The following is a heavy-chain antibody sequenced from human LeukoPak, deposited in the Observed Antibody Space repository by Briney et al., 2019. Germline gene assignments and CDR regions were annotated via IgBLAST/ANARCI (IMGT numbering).Heavy chain of an antibody. V-gene: IGHV1-69*04. J-gene: IGHJ4*02. Sequence: SVKVSCKASRGTFSSYAISWVRQAPGQGLEWMGRIIPILGIANYAQKFQGRVTITADKSTSPAYMELSSLRSEDTAVYYCARGSSSSLGYWGQGTLVTVSS. CDR3: ARGSSSSLGY. D-gene: IGHD6-13*01. CDR1: RGTFSSYA. CDR2: IIPILGIA.